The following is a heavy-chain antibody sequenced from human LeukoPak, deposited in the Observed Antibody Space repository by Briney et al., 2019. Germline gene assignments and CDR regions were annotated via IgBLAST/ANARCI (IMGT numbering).Heavy chain of an antibody. D-gene: IGHD6-13*01. J-gene: IGHJ6*02. CDR2: VYPGDSEV. Sequence: GESLKISCKGSGYRFTSYWIGWVRQLPGKGLGWMGIVYPGDSEVICSPAFQGQVTISADKSISTAYLQWSSLKASDTGMYYCARRGQLVPYYYYYGMDVWGQGTTVTVSS. V-gene: IGHV5-51*01. CDR1: GYRFTSYW. CDR3: ARRGQLVPYYYYYGMDV.